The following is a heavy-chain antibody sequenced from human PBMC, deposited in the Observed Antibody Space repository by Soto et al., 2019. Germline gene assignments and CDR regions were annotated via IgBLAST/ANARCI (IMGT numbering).Heavy chain of an antibody. Sequence: QVQLVESGGGVVQPGRSLRLSCAASGSTFSSYAMHWVRQAPGKGLEWVAVIWYDGSNEDYADSVKGRFTISRDNSKNTLFLQMNSLRVEYTAVYYCAREETGTFDRWGQGTLVTVSS. V-gene: IGHV3-33*01. D-gene: IGHD1-1*01. CDR2: IWYDGSNE. CDR1: GSTFSSYA. CDR3: AREETGTFDR. J-gene: IGHJ4*02.